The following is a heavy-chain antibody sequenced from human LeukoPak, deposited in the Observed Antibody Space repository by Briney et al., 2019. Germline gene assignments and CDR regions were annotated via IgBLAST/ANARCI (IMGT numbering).Heavy chain of an antibody. Sequence: SETLSLTCTVSGGSISSYYWSWIRQPPGKGLEWIGYIYYSGWNNYNPSLKSRVTISEKTSKNQFSLKLSSVTAADTAVYYCARLGVVTPYYYYYMDVWGKGTTVTVSS. CDR1: GGSISSYY. CDR3: ARLGVVTPYYYYYMDV. CDR2: IYYSGWN. V-gene: IGHV4-59*08. D-gene: IGHD4-23*01. J-gene: IGHJ6*03.